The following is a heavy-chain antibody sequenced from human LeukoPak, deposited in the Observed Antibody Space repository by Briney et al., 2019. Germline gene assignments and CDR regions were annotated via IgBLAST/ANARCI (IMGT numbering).Heavy chain of an antibody. V-gene: IGHV1-2*02. CDR3: ARLPVIVGAWSPIDY. D-gene: IGHD1-26*01. CDR1: GYTFTGYY. J-gene: IGHJ4*02. Sequence: ASVKVSCKASGYTFTGYYMHWVGQAPGQGGEGMGWINPESGGTNYAQKFQGRVTMTSDTSIRTAYMDLTSLRSDDTAVYYCARLPVIVGAWSPIDYWGQGIPVTVSS. CDR2: INPESGGT.